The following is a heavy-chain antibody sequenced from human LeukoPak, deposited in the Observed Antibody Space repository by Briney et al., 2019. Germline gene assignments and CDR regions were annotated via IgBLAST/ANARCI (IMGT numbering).Heavy chain of an antibody. CDR1: GFTFSSYA. J-gene: IGHJ4*02. D-gene: IGHD3-10*02. Sequence: PGGSLRLSCAASGFTFSSYAMHWVRQAPGKGLEWVAVILYDGSNKYYADSVKGRFTISRDNSKNTLYLQMNSLRAEDTAVYYCAREGQLCFDYWGQGTLVTVSS. CDR2: ILYDGSNK. V-gene: IGHV3-30-3*01. CDR3: AREGQLCFDY.